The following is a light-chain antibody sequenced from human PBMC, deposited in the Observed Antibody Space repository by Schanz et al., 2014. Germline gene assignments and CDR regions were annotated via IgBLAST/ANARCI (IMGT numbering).Light chain of an antibody. J-gene: IGLJ3*02. CDR2: DVS. V-gene: IGLV2-14*01. CDR3: ASYVGNNNLV. Sequence: QSALTQPASVSGSPGQSITISCTGTSSDVGGYNYVSWYQQHPGKAPKLMIYDVSDRPSGVSNRFSGSKSGNTASLTISGLQAEDEGDYYCASYVGNNNLVFGGGAKLTVL. CDR1: SSDVGGYNY.